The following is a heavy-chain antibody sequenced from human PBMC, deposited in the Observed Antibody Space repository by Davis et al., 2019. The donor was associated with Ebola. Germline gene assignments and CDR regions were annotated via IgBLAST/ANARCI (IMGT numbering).Heavy chain of an antibody. CDR3: ARDMNTAMVLYDYGMDV. D-gene: IGHD5-18*01. V-gene: IGHV3-21*01. CDR2: ISSSSYYI. J-gene: IGHJ6*04. Sequence: GGSLRLSCAASGFTFSSYSMNWVRQAPGKGLEWVSSISSSSYYIYYADSLKGRFTVSRDNAKNSLYLQMNSLRAEDTAVYYCARDMNTAMVLYDYGMDVWGKGTTVTVSS. CDR1: GFTFSSYS.